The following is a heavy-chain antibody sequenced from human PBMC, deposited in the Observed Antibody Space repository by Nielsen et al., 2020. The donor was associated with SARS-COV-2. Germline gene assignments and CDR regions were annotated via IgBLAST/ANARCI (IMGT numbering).Heavy chain of an antibody. J-gene: IGHJ4*02. V-gene: IGHV3-30*18. D-gene: IGHD3-9*01. CDR2: ISYDGSNK. Sequence: GESLKISCAASGFTFSSYGMHWVRQAPGKGLEWVAVISYDGSNKYYADSVKGRFTISRDNSKNTLYLQMNSLRAEDTAVYYCAKDGHYDILTGYLDYWGQGTLVTVSS. CDR1: GFTFSSYG. CDR3: AKDGHYDILTGYLDY.